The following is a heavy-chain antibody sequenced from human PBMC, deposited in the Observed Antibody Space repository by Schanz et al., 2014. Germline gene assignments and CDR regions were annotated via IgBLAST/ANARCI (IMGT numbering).Heavy chain of an antibody. CDR1: GFTFRDYY. CDR3: ARPRFDYGEVDY. Sequence: QVQLVESGGGLVKPGGSLRLSCAASGFTFRDYYMSWIRQAPGKGLEWVSDISSGSSYANYADSVKGRFTISRDRFQNTLYLRMSSLRAEDTAVYYCARPRFDYGEVDYWGQGTRVTVSS. CDR2: ISSGSSYA. D-gene: IGHD4-17*01. J-gene: IGHJ4*02. V-gene: IGHV3-11*06.